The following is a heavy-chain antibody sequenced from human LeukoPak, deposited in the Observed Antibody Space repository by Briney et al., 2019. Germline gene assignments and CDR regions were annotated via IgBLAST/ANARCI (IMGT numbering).Heavy chain of an antibody. Sequence: RGALRLSCAASGFTFIDYYMSWIRQAPGEGLEWVSYISSSGSTIYYADSVKGRFTISRDNAKNSLYLQMNSLRAEDTAVYYCARDFTMVRGVIGYWGQGTLVTVSS. D-gene: IGHD3-10*01. V-gene: IGHV3-11*01. J-gene: IGHJ4*02. CDR2: ISSSGSTI. CDR1: GFTFIDYY. CDR3: ARDFTMVRGVIGY.